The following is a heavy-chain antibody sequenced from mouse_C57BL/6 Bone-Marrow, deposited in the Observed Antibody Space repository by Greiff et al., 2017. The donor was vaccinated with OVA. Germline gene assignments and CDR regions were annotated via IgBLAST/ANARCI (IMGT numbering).Heavy chain of an antibody. J-gene: IGHJ4*01. CDR2: IYPSDSET. V-gene: IGHV1-61*01. CDR3: ARRLGRGAMDY. Sequence: QVQLQQPGPELVRPGSSVKLSCKASGYTFTSYWMDWVKQRPGQGLEWIGNIYPSDSETHYNQKFKDKATLTVDKSSSTAYMQLSSLTSEDSAVYYCARRLGRGAMDYWGQGTSVTVSS. CDR1: GYTFTSYW. D-gene: IGHD4-1*01.